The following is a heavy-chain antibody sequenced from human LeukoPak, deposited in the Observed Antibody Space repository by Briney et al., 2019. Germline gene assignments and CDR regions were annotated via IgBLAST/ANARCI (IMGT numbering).Heavy chain of an antibody. J-gene: IGHJ4*02. Sequence: GGSLRLSCAASGFTFISYWMHWVRHAPGKGLVWVSRINRDGSSTDYADSVKGRFTISRDNAKNTLYLQMNSLRGEDTAVYFCARDAPGNTALDYWGQGTLVTVSS. CDR1: GFTFISYW. D-gene: IGHD5-18*01. CDR3: ARDAPGNTALDY. V-gene: IGHV3-74*01. CDR2: INRDGSST.